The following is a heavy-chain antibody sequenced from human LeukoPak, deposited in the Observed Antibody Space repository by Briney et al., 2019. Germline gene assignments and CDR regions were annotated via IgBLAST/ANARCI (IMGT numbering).Heavy chain of an antibody. D-gene: IGHD3-10*01. CDR1: GYSFTSYW. V-gene: IGHV5-10-1*01. Sequence: GESLKISCKGSGYSFTSYWISWVRQMPGKGPEWMGRIDPSDSYTNYSPSFQGHVTISADKSISTAYLQWSSLKASDTAMYYCARLGADYGSGSYYNDYWGQGTLVTVSS. CDR3: ARLGADYGSGSYYNDY. J-gene: IGHJ4*02. CDR2: IDPSDSYT.